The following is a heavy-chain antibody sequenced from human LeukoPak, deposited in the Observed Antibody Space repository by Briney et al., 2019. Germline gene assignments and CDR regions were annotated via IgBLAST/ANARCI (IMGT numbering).Heavy chain of an antibody. D-gene: IGHD4-11*01. CDR1: GGIFSSYS. V-gene: IGHV1-69*06. CDR2: IIPIFGTA. J-gene: IGHJ5*02. CDR3: ARGASTVPSDQFDP. Sequence: SVKVSCKASGGIFSSYSVSWVRQAPGQGLEWLGGIIPIFGTATYAQKFQGRVTITADKSTSTAYMELSSLRSEDTAVYYCARGASTVPSDQFDPWGQGTLVTVSS.